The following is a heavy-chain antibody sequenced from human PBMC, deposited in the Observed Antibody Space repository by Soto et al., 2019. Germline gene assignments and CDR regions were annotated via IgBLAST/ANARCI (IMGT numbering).Heavy chain of an antibody. CDR2: IYPGDSDT. D-gene: IGHD3-22*01. CDR1: GYSFTNYW. Sequence: GESLKISCKASGYSFTNYWIAWVRQMPGKGLEWMGIIYPGDSDTRYSPSFQGQVTISVDKSINTAYVQWSSLKASDTAMYYCARQIYDSDTGPNFQYYFDSWGQGTPVTVSS. CDR3: ARQIYDSDTGPNFQYYFDS. V-gene: IGHV5-51*01. J-gene: IGHJ4*02.